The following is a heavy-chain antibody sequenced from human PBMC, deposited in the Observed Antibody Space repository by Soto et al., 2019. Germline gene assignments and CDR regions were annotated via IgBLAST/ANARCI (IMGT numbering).Heavy chain of an antibody. CDR1: GLTFSSCG. D-gene: IGHD3-22*01. V-gene: IGHV3-30*18. J-gene: IGHJ6*02. Sequence: PGVSLRLSCAASGLTFSSCGMHCVRQAPGKGLEWVAVISYDGSNKYYADSVKGRFTISRDNSKNTLYLQMNSLRAEDTAVYYCAKRDDSSGYYTLPYYYGMDVWGQGTTVTVSS. CDR2: ISYDGSNK. CDR3: AKRDDSSGYYTLPYYYGMDV.